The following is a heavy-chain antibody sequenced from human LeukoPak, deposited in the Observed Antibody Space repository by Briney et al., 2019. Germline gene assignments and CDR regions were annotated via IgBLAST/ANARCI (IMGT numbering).Heavy chain of an antibody. Sequence: TGGSLRLSCAASGFTFDDYSMSWVRQAPGKGLEWVSGINWNGGSTGYADSVKGRFTISRDNAKNSLYLQMNSLRAEDTALYYCARDLVDTAMVTGMDVWGKGTTVTISS. CDR3: ARDLVDTAMVTGMDV. V-gene: IGHV3-20*04. J-gene: IGHJ6*04. CDR2: INWNGGST. CDR1: GFTFDDYS. D-gene: IGHD5-18*01.